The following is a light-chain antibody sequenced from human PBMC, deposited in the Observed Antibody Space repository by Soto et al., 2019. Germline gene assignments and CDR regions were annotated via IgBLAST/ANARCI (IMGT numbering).Light chain of an antibody. CDR1: SSDVGGYDY. CDR3: TSYTSSSTQV. Sequence: QSALTQPASVSGSPGQSITISCTGTSSDVGGYDYVSWYQQHPGRAPRLIIFEVTNRPSGVSNRFSGSKSGNTASLTISGLQAEDEADHYCTSYTSSSTQVFGTGTKVTVL. CDR2: EVT. J-gene: IGLJ1*01. V-gene: IGLV2-14*01.